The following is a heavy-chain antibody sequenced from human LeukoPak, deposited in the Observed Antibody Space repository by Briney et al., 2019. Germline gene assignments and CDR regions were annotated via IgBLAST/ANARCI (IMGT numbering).Heavy chain of an antibody. CDR2: INHSGST. Sequence: SETLSLTCAVYGGSFSGYYWSWIRQPPGKGLEWIGGINHSGSTNYNPSLKSRVTISVDTSKNQFSLKLSSVTPADPAVYYCATGYGSGSRGYYFDYWGQGTLVTVSS. V-gene: IGHV4-34*01. J-gene: IGHJ4*02. D-gene: IGHD3-10*01. CDR1: GGSFSGYY. CDR3: ATGYGSGSRGYYFDY.